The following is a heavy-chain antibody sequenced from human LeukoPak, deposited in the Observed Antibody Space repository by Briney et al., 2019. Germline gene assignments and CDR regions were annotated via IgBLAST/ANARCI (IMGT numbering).Heavy chain of an antibody. D-gene: IGHD3-22*01. Sequence: GGSLRLSCAASGFTFSSYDMHWVRQATGKGLEWVSAIGTAGDTYYPGSVKGRFTISRENAKNSLYLQMNSLRAGDTAVYYCARWAPYDSSGNYYYYMDVWGKGTTVTASS. J-gene: IGHJ6*03. CDR2: IGTAGDT. CDR3: ARWAPYDSSGNYYYYMDV. CDR1: GFTFSSYD. V-gene: IGHV3-13*01.